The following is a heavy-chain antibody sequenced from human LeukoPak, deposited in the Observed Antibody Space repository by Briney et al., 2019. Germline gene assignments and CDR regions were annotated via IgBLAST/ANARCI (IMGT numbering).Heavy chain of an antibody. J-gene: IGHJ4*02. V-gene: IGHV3-48*02. CDR2: ISSSNHAI. Sequence: GGSLRLSCAASGLIFSSYSMSWVRQAPGKGLEWLSYISSSNHAIYYADSVKGRFTVSRDNAKNSPFLQMNSLRDEDTAVYYCAGGYYSLGYFDYWGQGALVTVSS. CDR3: AGGYYSLGYFDY. D-gene: IGHD3-22*01. CDR1: GLIFSSYS.